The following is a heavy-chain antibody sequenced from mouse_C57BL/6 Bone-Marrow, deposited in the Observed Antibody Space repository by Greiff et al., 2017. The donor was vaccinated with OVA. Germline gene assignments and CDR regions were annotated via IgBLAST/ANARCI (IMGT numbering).Heavy chain of an antibody. CDR2: IYPRSGNT. CDR3: ARILADPYAMDY. J-gene: IGHJ4*01. V-gene: IGHV1-81*01. Sequence: VQLQQSGAELARPGASVKLSCKASGYNFTSYGISWVKQRTGQGLEWIGEIYPRSGNTYYNEKFKGKATLTADKSSSTAYMELRSLTSEDSAVYFCARILADPYAMDYWGQGTSVTVSS. CDR1: GYNFTSYG.